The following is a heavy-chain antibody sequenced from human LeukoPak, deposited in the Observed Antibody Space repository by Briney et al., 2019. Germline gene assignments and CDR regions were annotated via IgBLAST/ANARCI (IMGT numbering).Heavy chain of an antibody. Sequence: GASVKVSWKTSGHTFTSSVISWVRQAPGQGLEWMGWISAYNGNTNYAQKLQGRVTMTTDTSTSTAYMELRSLRFDDTAVYYCARVAGDTSGPWDYWGQGTLVTVSS. CDR2: ISAYNGNT. CDR1: GHTFTSSV. CDR3: ARVAGDTSGPWDY. J-gene: IGHJ4*02. D-gene: IGHD3-22*01. V-gene: IGHV1-18*01.